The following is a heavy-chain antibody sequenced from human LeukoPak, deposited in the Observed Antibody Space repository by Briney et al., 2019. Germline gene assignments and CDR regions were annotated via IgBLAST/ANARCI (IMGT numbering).Heavy chain of an antibody. J-gene: IGHJ4*02. V-gene: IGHV1-2*02. CDR1: GYTFTGYY. CDR2: INPNSGGT. CDR3: ARGGRYCSSTSCSPPRHY. Sequence: GASVTVSCKATGYTFTGYYMHWVRQAPGQGLEWMGWINPNSGGTNYAQKFQGRVTMTRDTSISTAYMELSRLRSDDTAVYYCARGGRYCSSTSCSPPRHYWGQGTLVTVSS. D-gene: IGHD2-2*01.